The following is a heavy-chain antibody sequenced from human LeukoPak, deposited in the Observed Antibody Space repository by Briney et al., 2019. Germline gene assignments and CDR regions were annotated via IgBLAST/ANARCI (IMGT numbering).Heavy chain of an antibody. J-gene: IGHJ2*01. Sequence: PSETLSLTCTVFGGSISSSSYYWSWIRQPAGKGLEWIGRIYTSGSTNYNPSLKSRVTISVDRSKNQFSLKLSSVTAADTAVYYCARSDERITIFGVAHHWYFDLWGRGTLVTVSS. D-gene: IGHD3-3*01. V-gene: IGHV4-61*02. CDR3: ARSDERITIFGVAHHWYFDL. CDR2: IYTSGST. CDR1: GGSISSSSYY.